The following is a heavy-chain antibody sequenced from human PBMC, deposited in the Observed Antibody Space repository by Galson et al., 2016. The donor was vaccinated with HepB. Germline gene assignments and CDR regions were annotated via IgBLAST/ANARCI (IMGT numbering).Heavy chain of an antibody. Sequence: SLRLSCAASGFTFRTYGMNWVRQAPGKGLEWVASISYDGGNKDYADSVKGRFTVSRDNSRSTLYLQMNSLRHDDRAIYYCAKDFLSGGYGNDEVDYWGQGTVVTVSS. CDR1: GFTFRTYG. V-gene: IGHV3-30*18. CDR2: ISYDGGNK. D-gene: IGHD5-12*01. CDR3: AKDFLSGGYGNDEVDY. J-gene: IGHJ4*02.